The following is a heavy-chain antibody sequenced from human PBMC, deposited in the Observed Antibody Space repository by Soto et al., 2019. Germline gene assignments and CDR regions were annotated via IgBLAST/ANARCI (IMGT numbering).Heavy chain of an antibody. CDR3: TRGGDPYKTGH. CDR2: IHYSGST. V-gene: IGHV4-61*01. J-gene: IGHJ4*02. CDR1: GGYGNIGTYY. Sequence: LETLSVPCTVLGGYGNIGTYYWSWIRQPPGKGLEWIGFIHYSGSTNYNPSLKGRVTMSVDTSKNQFSLKLTSVNTADTAIYYCTRGGDPYKTGHWGKGTLVTVSS. D-gene: IGHD2-21*01.